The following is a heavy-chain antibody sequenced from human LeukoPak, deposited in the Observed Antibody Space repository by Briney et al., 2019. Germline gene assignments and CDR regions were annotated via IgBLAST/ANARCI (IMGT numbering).Heavy chain of an antibody. CDR3: GKDQSSQWLVAPADY. CDR2: ISSTSTYI. J-gene: IGHJ4*02. D-gene: IGHD6-19*01. Sequence: PGGSLRLSCAASGFIFSRYTMNWVRQAPGKGLEWVSSISSTSTYIYYADSVKGRFTVSRDNAKKSLYLQMNSLRADDTAVYYCGKDQSSQWLVAPADYWGQGTLVTVSS. CDR1: GFIFSRYT. V-gene: IGHV3-21*04.